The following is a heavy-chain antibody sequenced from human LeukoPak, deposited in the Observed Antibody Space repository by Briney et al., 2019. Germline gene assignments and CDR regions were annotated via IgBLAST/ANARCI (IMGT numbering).Heavy chain of an antibody. J-gene: IGHJ4*02. CDR1: GFTFSFYG. D-gene: IGHD2/OR15-2a*01. V-gene: IGHV3-30*02. Sequence: GGSLRLSCATSGFTFSFYGVHWVRQAPGKGLEWVAFIQYDGSYKFYADSVQGRFSISRDNSKNTLFLQMNGLRAEDTAVYYCAKTSDQLLSPKFDFWGQETLVTVPS. CDR2: IQYDGSYK. CDR3: AKTSDQLLSPKFDF.